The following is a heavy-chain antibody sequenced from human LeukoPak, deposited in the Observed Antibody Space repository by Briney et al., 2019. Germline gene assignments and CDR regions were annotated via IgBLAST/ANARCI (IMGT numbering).Heavy chain of an antibody. Sequence: ASVKASCKASGYTFTSYDINWVRQATGQGLEWMGWMNPNSGNTGYAQKFQGRVTMTRNTSISTAYMELSSLRSEDTAVYYCARDYYDSSGYYQTPAMDVWGKGTTVTISS. CDR2: MNPNSGNT. CDR3: ARDYYDSSGYYQTPAMDV. V-gene: IGHV1-8*01. D-gene: IGHD3-22*01. CDR1: GYTFTSYD. J-gene: IGHJ6*03.